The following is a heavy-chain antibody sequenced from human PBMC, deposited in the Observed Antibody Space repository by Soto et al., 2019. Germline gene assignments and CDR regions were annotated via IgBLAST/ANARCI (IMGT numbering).Heavy chain of an antibody. D-gene: IGHD6-6*01. J-gene: IGHJ5*02. Sequence: ASVKVSCKASGYTFTSYAIHWVRQAPGQRLEWMGWINAGNGNTKYSQKFQGRVTITRDTSASTAYMELSSLRSEDTAVYYCARDISARPVNWFDRWGQGTLVTVSS. CDR3: ARDISARPVNWFDR. CDR2: INAGNGNT. V-gene: IGHV1-3*01. CDR1: GYTFTSYA.